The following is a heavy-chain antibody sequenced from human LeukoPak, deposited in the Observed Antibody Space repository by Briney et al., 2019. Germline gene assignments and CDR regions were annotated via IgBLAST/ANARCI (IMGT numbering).Heavy chain of an antibody. D-gene: IGHD5-18*01. J-gene: IGHJ5*02. CDR2: ISGSGGST. CDR3: ARDRGGVDTAMVSWFDP. CDR1: GFTFSSYA. V-gene: IGHV3-23*01. Sequence: GGTLRLSCAASGFTFSSYAMSWVRQAPGKGLEWVSAISGSGGSTYYADSVKGRFTISRDNSKNTLYLQMNSLRAEGTAVYYCARDRGGVDTAMVSWFDPWGQGTLVTVSS.